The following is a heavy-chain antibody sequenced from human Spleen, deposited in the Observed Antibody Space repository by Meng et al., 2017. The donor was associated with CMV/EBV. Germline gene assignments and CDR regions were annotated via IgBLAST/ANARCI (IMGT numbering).Heavy chain of an antibody. Sequence: GESLKISCAASGFTFRSYGMHWVRQAPGKGLEWVAFIRYDGSDQFYPDSVKGRFTISRDNSKNTVYLQMNSLRAEDTAVYYCARDIGSSYPYAFDIWGQGTMVTVSS. CDR2: IRYDGSDQ. CDR3: ARDIGSSYPYAFDI. J-gene: IGHJ3*02. V-gene: IGHV3-30*02. CDR1: GFTFRSYG. D-gene: IGHD1-26*01.